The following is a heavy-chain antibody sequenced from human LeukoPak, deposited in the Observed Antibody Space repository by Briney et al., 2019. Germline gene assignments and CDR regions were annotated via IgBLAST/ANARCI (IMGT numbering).Heavy chain of an antibody. CDR3: LGELSFFDY. CDR1: GFTFSSYS. V-gene: IGHV3-48*04. D-gene: IGHD3-16*02. J-gene: IGHJ4*02. Sequence: GGSLRLSCAASGFTFSSYSMNWVRQAPGKGLEWVSYISSSGSTIYYADSVKGRFTISRDNAKNSLYLQMNSLRAEDTAVYYCLGELSFFDYWGQGTLVTVSS. CDR2: ISSSGSTI.